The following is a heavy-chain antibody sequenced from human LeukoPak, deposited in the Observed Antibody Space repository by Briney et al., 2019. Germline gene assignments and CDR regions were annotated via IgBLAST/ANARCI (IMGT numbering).Heavy chain of an antibody. J-gene: IGHJ4*02. CDR1: GYTFTDHY. CDR3: ARLYCSSTSCYLDY. CDR2: IIPILGIA. Sequence: SVKVSCKASGYTFTDHYMHWVRQAPGQGLEWMGRIIPILGIANYAQKFQGRVTITADKSTSTAYMELSSLRSEDTAVYYCARLYCSSTSCYLDYWGQGTLVTVSS. D-gene: IGHD2-2*01. V-gene: IGHV1-69*02.